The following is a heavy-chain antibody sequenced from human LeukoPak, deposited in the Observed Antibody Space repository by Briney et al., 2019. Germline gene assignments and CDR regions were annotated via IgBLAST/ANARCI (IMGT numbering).Heavy chain of an antibody. V-gene: IGHV4-59*01. CDR2: IYYSGST. D-gene: IGHD5-18*01. J-gene: IGHJ4*02. CDR3: ARDRGYSYGPDY. Sequence: SETLSLTCTVSGGSISSYYWSWIRQPPGKGPEWIGYIYYSGSTNYNPSLKSRVTISVDTSKNQFSLKLSSVTAADTAVYYCARDRGYSYGPDYWGQGTLVTVSS. CDR1: GGSISSYY.